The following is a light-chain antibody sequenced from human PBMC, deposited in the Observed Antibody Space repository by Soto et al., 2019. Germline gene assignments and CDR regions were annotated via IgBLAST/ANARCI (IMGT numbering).Light chain of an antibody. CDR2: EVS. J-gene: IGLJ3*02. CDR3: SSFASTNTWV. CDR1: SSDVGGYDH. Sequence: SVLTQPASVSGSPGQSITISCTGTSSDVGGYDHVSWYQQYPGKAPKLIIYEVSNRPSGLSNRFSGSKSGNTASLTISGLQAEDEADYYCSSFASTNTWVFGGGTKLTVL. V-gene: IGLV2-14*01.